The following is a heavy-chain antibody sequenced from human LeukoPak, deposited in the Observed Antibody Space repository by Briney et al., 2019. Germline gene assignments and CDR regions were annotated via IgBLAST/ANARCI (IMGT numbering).Heavy chain of an antibody. CDR1: GYTFTSYG. J-gene: IGHJ4*02. Sequence: ASVKVSCKASGYTFTSYGISWVRQAPGQGLEWMGWINPNSGDTKYAQKFQGRVTMTRDTSISTAYMELSRLTSDDTAVYYCATQRGSYLWGTDFDYWGQGTLVTVSS. CDR3: ATQRGSYLWGTDFDY. D-gene: IGHD3-16*01. CDR2: INPNSGDT. V-gene: IGHV1-2*02.